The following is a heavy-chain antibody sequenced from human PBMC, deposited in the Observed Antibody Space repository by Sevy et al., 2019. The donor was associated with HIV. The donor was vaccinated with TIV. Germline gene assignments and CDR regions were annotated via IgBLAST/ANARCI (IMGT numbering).Heavy chain of an antibody. CDR1: GFTFDDYT. CDR2: ISWDGGST. V-gene: IGHV3-43*01. CDR3: AKGEYSSSWYNGMDV. D-gene: IGHD6-13*01. J-gene: IGHJ6*02. Sequence: GGSLRLSCAASGFTFDDYTMHWVRQAPGKGLEWVSLISWDGGSTYYADSVKGRFTISRDNSKNSLYLQMNSLGTEDTALYYCAKGEYSSSWYNGMDVWGQGITVTVSS.